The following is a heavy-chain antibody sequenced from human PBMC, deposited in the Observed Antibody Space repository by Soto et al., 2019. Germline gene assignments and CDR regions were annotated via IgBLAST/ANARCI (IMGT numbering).Heavy chain of an antibody. CDR3: AIYDSSGSRGFQH. CDR2: IYYSGST. V-gene: IGHV4-31*03. Sequence: QVQLQESGPGLVKPSQTLSLTCTVSGGSISSGAYYWSWTRQHPGKGLEWIGYIYYSGSTYYNPSLKSRVTISVDTSKNQFSLKLSSVTAADTAVYYCAIYDSSGSRGFQHWGQGTLVTVSS. J-gene: IGHJ1*01. CDR1: GGSISSGAYY. D-gene: IGHD3-22*01.